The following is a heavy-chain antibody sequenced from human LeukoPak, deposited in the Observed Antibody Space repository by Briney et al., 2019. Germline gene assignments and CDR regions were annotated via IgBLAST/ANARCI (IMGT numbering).Heavy chain of an antibody. Sequence: GGSLRLSCAASGFTFSSYAMHWVRQAPGKGLEYVSAISSNGGSTYYADSVKGRFTISRDNSKNTLYLQMNSLRAEDTAVYYCARDSGSQHLDYWGQGTLVTVSS. J-gene: IGHJ4*02. D-gene: IGHD1-26*01. V-gene: IGHV3-64*04. CDR3: ARDSGSQHLDY. CDR1: GFTFSSYA. CDR2: ISSNGGST.